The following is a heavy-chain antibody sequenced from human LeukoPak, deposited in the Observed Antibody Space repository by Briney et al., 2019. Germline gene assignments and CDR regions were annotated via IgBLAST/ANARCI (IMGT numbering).Heavy chain of an antibody. CDR2: ISSSSSYI. CDR3: ARDERLLSFLK. CDR1: GFTFSSHS. J-gene: IGHJ4*02. V-gene: IGHV3-21*04. Sequence: GGSLRLSCAASGFTFSSHSMNWVRQAPGKGLEWVSSISSSSSYIYYADSVKGRFTISRDNAKNSLYLQMNSLRAEDTAIYYCARDERLLSFLKWGQGTLVTVSS. D-gene: IGHD3-3*01.